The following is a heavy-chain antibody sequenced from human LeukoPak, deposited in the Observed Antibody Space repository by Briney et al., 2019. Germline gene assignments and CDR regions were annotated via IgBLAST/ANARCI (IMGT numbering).Heavy chain of an antibody. V-gene: IGHV3-53*01. CDR3: ATRENGIGAAFDI. CDR1: GFTVRSNY. J-gene: IGHJ3*02. CDR2: THNDGST. D-gene: IGHD3-16*01. Sequence: GGSLRLSCAASGFTVRSNYMGWVRQAPGKGVEWVSLTHNDGSTYYADSVQRRFIISRDNSENSLYLQMNTLRAEDTAVYYCATRENGIGAAFDIWGQGTLVTVSS.